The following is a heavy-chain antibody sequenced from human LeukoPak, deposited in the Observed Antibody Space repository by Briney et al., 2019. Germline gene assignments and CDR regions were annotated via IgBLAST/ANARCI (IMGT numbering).Heavy chain of an antibody. CDR1: GFTFSSYS. V-gene: IGHV3-21*01. J-gene: IGHJ4*02. CDR3: ARDPSAGYDSSGYYNYFDY. Sequence: GGSLRLSCAASGFTFSSYSMNWVRQAPGKGLEWVSAISGSSSYIYYADSVKGRFTISRDNAKNSLYLQMNSLRAEDTAVYYCARDPSAGYDSSGYYNYFDYWGQGTLVTVSS. CDR2: ISGSSSYI. D-gene: IGHD3-22*01.